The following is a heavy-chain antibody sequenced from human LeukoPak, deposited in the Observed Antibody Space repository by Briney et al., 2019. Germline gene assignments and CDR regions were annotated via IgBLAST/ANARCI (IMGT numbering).Heavy chain of an antibody. Sequence: GASVKVSCKASGYTFGSYDINWVRKATGQGLEWMGWMNPGSGNTGYAQGFQGRVTMTRDTSTNTAYMELSGLRSEDTAIYYCARLSETAAYYYTSGYYFLGYWGQGTLVTVDS. CDR2: MNPGSGNT. J-gene: IGHJ4*02. D-gene: IGHD3-22*01. CDR1: GYTFGSYD. CDR3: ARLSETAAYYYTSGYYFLGY. V-gene: IGHV1-8*02.